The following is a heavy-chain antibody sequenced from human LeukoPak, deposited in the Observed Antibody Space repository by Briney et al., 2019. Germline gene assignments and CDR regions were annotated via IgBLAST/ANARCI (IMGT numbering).Heavy chain of an antibody. CDR3: AKGFRVGSYFDY. D-gene: IGHD3-10*01. Sequence: GGSLRLSCAASGFTFSSYAMSWVRQAPGKGLEWVSAISGSGGSTYYADSVKGQFTISRDNSKNTLYLQMNSLRAEDTAVYYCAKGFRVGSYFDYWGQGTLVTVSS. CDR1: GFTFSSYA. J-gene: IGHJ4*02. CDR2: ISGSGGST. V-gene: IGHV3-23*01.